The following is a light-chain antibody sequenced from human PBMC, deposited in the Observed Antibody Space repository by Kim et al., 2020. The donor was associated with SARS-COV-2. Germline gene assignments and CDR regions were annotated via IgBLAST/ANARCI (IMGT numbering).Light chain of an antibody. Sequence: QSALTQPRSVSGSPGQSVTLSCTGTNSDVGNYNYVSWYQQRPGKAPKFMIYGVNKRPSGVPDRFSGSKSGNTASLTISGLQAEDEADYYCCSYAGTFTWVFGGGTQLTVL. CDR3: CSYAGTFTWV. V-gene: IGLV2-11*01. CDR2: GVN. J-gene: IGLJ3*02. CDR1: NSDVGNYNY.